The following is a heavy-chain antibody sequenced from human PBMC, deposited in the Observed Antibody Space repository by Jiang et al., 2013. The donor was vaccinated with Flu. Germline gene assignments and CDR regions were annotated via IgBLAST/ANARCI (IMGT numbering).Heavy chain of an antibody. CDR3: ARTTGAMIRGLGPFDY. J-gene: IGHJ4*02. Sequence: PPGKGLEWIGYIYYGGSTNYNPSLKSRVTISVDTAKNHFSLKLSSVTAADTAVYYCARTTGAMIRGLGPFDYWGQGTLVTVSS. V-gene: IGHV4-61*03. CDR2: IYYGGST. D-gene: IGHD3-10*01.